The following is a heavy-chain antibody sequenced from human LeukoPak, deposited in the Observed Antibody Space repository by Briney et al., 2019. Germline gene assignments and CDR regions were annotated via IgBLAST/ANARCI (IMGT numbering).Heavy chain of an antibody. CDR3: ARVGNGYNYDY. CDR1: GGSISSGGYY. Sequence: SQTLSLTCTVSGGSISSGGYYWSWIRQHPGKGLEWIGYIYYSGSTYYNPSLKSRVTISVDTSKNQFSLKLSSMTAADTAVYYCARVGNGYNYDYWGQGTLVTVSS. V-gene: IGHV4-31*03. CDR2: IYYSGST. D-gene: IGHD5-24*01. J-gene: IGHJ4*02.